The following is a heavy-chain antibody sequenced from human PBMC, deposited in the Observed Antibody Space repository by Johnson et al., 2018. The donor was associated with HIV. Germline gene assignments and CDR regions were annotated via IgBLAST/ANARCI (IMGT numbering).Heavy chain of an antibody. Sequence: VQLVESGGGLVQSGGSLRLSCAASGFTVSSNYMSWVRQAPGKGLEWVSVIYSGGRTYSADSVKGRFTISRDNSKNTLYLQMNSLRAEDTAVYYCASPDYERYYGAFDIWGQGTMVTVSS. CDR1: GFTVSSNY. J-gene: IGHJ3*02. D-gene: IGHD3-10*01. CDR3: ASPDYERYYGAFDI. V-gene: IGHV3-66*01. CDR2: IYSGGRT.